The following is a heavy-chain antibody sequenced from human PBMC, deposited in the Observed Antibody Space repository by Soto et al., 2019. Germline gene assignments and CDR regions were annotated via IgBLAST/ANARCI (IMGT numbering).Heavy chain of an antibody. CDR1: GYSFTSYW. D-gene: IGHD1-26*01. Sequence: GESLKISCKGSGYSFTSYWNGWVRQMPGKGLEWMGIFYPGDSDTRYSTSFQGQVTISADKSISTAYLQWSSLKAWDTAMYYCARLVGSGSYYNNYYYGMDVWGQGTTVTVSS. J-gene: IGHJ6*02. CDR3: ARLVGSGSYYNNYYYGMDV. CDR2: FYPGDSDT. V-gene: IGHV5-51*01.